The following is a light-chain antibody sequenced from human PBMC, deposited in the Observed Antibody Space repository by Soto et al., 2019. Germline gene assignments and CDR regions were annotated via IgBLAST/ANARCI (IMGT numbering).Light chain of an antibody. J-gene: IGKJ1*01. Sequence: EIVLTQSPGTLSLSPGERATLSCRASQSVYSSLAWYQQKPGQAPRLLIYGASTRATGIPARFSGSGSGTDFTLTISGLEPEDFAVYYCQHFGNSLWTFGQGTKVDIK. CDR2: GAS. CDR3: QHFGNSLWT. CDR1: QSVYSS. V-gene: IGKV3-20*01.